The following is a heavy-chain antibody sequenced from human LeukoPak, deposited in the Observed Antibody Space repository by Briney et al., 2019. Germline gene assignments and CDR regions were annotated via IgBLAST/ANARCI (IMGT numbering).Heavy chain of an antibody. CDR1: GYTFTSYG. Sequence: ASVKVPCKASGYTFTSYGISWVRQAPGQGLEWMGWISAYNGNTNYAQKLQGRVTMTTDTSTSTAYMELRSLRSDDTAVYYCARSPFSSGGGWFDPWGQGTLVTVSS. CDR3: ARSPFSSGGGWFDP. D-gene: IGHD6-19*01. CDR2: ISAYNGNT. V-gene: IGHV1-18*01. J-gene: IGHJ5*02.